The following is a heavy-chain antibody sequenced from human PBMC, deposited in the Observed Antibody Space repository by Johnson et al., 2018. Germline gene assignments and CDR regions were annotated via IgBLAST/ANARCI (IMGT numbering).Heavy chain of an antibody. J-gene: IGHJ3*02. Sequence: QVQLQESGPGLVKPSETLSLTCTVSGDSVSSYFWSWIRQPPGKGLEWIGYIIDRGNTNYHPSLKSRVTMSVDTSKNQFSLILKSVTAADTAVYYCARQEHCVGDVCDDVGLDIWGQGTLVTVSS. CDR2: IIDRGNT. CDR3: ARQEHCVGDVCDDVGLDI. V-gene: IGHV4-59*02. CDR1: GDSVSSYF. D-gene: IGHD2-21*01.